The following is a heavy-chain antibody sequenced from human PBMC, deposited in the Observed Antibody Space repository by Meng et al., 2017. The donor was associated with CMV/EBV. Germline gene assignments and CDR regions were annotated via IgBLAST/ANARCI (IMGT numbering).Heavy chain of an antibody. Sequence: QVERQEAGPGLVKPSETLSLTCTVSGGSISSYYWSWIRQPAGKGLEWIGRTYTSGSTNYNPSLKSRVTMSVDTSKNQFSLKLSSVTAADTAVYYCARDLMNCSSTSCANWFDPWGQGTLVTVS. CDR1: GGSISSYY. J-gene: IGHJ5*02. D-gene: IGHD2-2*01. CDR3: ARDLMNCSSTSCANWFDP. CDR2: TYTSGST. V-gene: IGHV4-4*07.